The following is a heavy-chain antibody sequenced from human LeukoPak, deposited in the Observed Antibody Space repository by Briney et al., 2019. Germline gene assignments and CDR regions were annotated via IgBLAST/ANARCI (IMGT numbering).Heavy chain of an antibody. V-gene: IGHV1-2*02. CDR1: GFTFSGYY. CDR3: ARALSYDIVTGYYKLGFDY. Sequence: ASVKVSCKASGFTFSGYYMHWVRQAPGQGLEWMGWINPNSGGTNYAQKFQGRVTMTRDTSISTAYMELSRLRSDDTAVYYCARALSYDIVTGYYKLGFDYWGQGTLVTVSS. D-gene: IGHD3-9*01. J-gene: IGHJ4*02. CDR2: INPNSGGT.